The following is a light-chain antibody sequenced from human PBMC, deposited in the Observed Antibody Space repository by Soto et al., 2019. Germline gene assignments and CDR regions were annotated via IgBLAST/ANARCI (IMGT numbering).Light chain of an antibody. V-gene: IGKV4-1*01. CDR2: WAS. J-gene: IGKJ2*01. CDR3: QQHYCTPYT. CDR1: QSVLYSSNNKNY. Sequence: DIVMTQSPDSLAVSLGERATINCRSSQSVLYSSNNKNYLAWYQQKPGQRPKLPIYWASTRESGVPGRFSGSGSGTDLALTISSLQAEDVGVYYCQQHYCTPYTFGQGTKLEIK.